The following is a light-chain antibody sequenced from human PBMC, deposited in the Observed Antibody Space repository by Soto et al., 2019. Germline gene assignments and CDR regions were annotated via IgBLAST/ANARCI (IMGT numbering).Light chain of an antibody. CDR3: QQFSSYPLT. Sequence: FLLTQYTSTLSLSPGERASLSCMSSQTVRNNYLAWYQQKPGQAPRLLIYDASSRATGIPDRFSGGGSGTDFTLTISRLEPEDFAVYYCQQFSSYPLTFGGGTIVDIK. CDR2: DAS. V-gene: IGKV3-20*01. CDR1: QTVRNNY. J-gene: IGKJ4*01.